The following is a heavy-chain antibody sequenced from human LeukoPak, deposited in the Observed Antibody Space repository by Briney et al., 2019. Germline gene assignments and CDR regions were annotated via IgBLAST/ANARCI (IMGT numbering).Heavy chain of an antibody. CDR3: ATQVAANSRVFDY. V-gene: IGHV1-69*04. D-gene: IGHD2-15*01. Sequence: ASVKVSCKASGGTFSSYAISWVRQAPGQGLEWMGRIIPILGIANYAQKFQGRVTITADKFTSTAYMELSSLRSEDTAVYYCATQVAANSRVFDYWGQGTLVTVSS. J-gene: IGHJ4*02. CDR1: GGTFSSYA. CDR2: IIPILGIA.